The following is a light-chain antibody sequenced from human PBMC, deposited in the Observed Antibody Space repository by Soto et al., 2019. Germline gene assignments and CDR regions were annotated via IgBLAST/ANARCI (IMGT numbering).Light chain of an antibody. J-gene: IGLJ1*01. CDR1: SVGASNY. Sequence: QSALIQPASVSGSPGQSITISCTGTSVGASNYVFWYQHHPHRAPKLLIYEVSYRPSGVSNRFSGSKSGNTASLTISGLQAEDEADYYCSSYTSSNTLEVFGIGTKVTVL. CDR2: EVS. V-gene: IGLV2-14*01. CDR3: SSYTSSNTLEV.